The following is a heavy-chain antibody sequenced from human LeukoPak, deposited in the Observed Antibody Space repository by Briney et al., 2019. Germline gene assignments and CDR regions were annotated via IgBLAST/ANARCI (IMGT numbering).Heavy chain of an antibody. D-gene: IGHD3-22*01. CDR1: GFTFSSYA. CDR3: ARDSKDVDYDSSGYSDDAFDI. CDR2: ISGSGGST. Sequence: PGGSLRLSCAASGFTFSSYAMSWVRQAPEKGLEWVSAISGSGGSTYYADSVKGRFTISRDNAKNSLYLQMNSLRAEDTAVYYCARDSKDVDYDSSGYSDDAFDIWGQGTMVTVSS. J-gene: IGHJ3*02. V-gene: IGHV3-23*01.